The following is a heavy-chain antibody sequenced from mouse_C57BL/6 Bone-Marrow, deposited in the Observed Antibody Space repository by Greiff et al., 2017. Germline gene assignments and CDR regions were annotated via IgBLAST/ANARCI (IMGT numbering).Heavy chain of an antibody. V-gene: IGHV7-3*01. CDR1: GFTFTDYY. J-gene: IGHJ4*01. CDR3: ARYTGYSNPFAMDY. D-gene: IGHD2-5*01. CDR2: IRNKANGYTT. Sequence: EVQLVESGGGLVQPGGSLSLSCAASGFTFTDYYMSWVRQPPGKALEWLGFIRNKANGYTTEYSASVKGRFTISRDNSQSILYLQMNALRAEDSATYYCARYTGYSNPFAMDYWGQGTSVTVSS.